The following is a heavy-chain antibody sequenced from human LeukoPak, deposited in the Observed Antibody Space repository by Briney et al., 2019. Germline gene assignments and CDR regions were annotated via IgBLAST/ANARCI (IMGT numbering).Heavy chain of an antibody. CDR2: IYFTGNT. J-gene: IGHJ4*02. CDR3: ARHFASGWETDY. CDR1: GGSTSSSSYH. D-gene: IGHD6-19*01. Sequence: KASETLSLTCSVSGGSTSSSSYHWGWIRQPPGEGLEWIGMIYFTGNTYYNPSLKSRVTFSLDTSKNEFSLKLTSVTAADTAIYYCARHFASGWETDYWGQGTLVTVSS. V-gene: IGHV4-39*01.